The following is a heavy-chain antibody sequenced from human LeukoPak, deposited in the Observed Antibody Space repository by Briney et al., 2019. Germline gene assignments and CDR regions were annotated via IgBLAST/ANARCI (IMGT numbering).Heavy chain of an antibody. D-gene: IGHD1-26*01. CDR3: ARGKLVGAVYDY. CDR1: EYTFTSYD. J-gene: IGHJ4*02. V-gene: IGHV1-8*01. Sequence: GASVKVSCKASEYTFTSYDIDWVRQATGQGLEWMGWMNPNSGNTGYAQKFQGRVTMTRDTSISTAYMELSSLTSEDTAVYYCARGKLVGAVYDYWGQGTLVTVSS. CDR2: MNPNSGNT.